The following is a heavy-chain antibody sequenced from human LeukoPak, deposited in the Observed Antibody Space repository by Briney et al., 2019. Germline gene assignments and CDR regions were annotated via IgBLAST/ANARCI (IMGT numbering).Heavy chain of an antibody. CDR1: GFTFSSYS. CDR2: ISSSSSYI. J-gene: IGHJ4*01. CDR3: ARDSKAGYGDLFDY. Sequence: PGGSLRLSCAASGFTFSSYSMNWVRQAPGKGLEWVSSISSSSSYIYYADSVKGRFTISRDNAKNSLYLQMNSLRAEDTAVYYCARDSKAGYGDLFDYWGQEPWSPSPQ. V-gene: IGHV3-21*01. D-gene: IGHD4-17*01.